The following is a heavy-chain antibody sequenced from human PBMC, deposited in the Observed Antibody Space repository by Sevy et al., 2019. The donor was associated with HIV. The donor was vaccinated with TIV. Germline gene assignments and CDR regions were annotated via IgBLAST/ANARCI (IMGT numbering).Heavy chain of an antibody. CDR3: ARRVYDYDDY. D-gene: IGHD2-2*01. J-gene: IGHJ4*02. V-gene: IGHV4-59*12. CDR2: IYYSGST. Sequence: SETLSLTCTVSGGSISSYYWNWIRQPPGKGLEWIGYIYYSGSTNYNPSLKSRVTISVDTSKNQFSLKLNSVTAADTAVYYCARRVYDYDDYWCQGTLVTVSS. CDR1: GGSISSYY.